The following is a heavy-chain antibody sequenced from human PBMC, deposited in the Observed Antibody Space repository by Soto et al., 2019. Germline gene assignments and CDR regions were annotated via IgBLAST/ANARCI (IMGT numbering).Heavy chain of an antibody. D-gene: IGHD1-26*01. CDR2: IYPGDSDT. J-gene: IGHJ5*02. V-gene: IGHV5-51*01. CDR3: ARQFRWELGGPIGGGPTISWFDP. CDR1: GYSFTSYW. Sequence: PGESLKISCKGSGYSFTSYWIGWVRQMPGKGLEWMGIIYPGDSDTRYSPSFQGQVTISADKSISTAYLQWSSLKASDTAMYYCARQFRWELGGPIGGGPTISWFDPWGQGTLVTVSS.